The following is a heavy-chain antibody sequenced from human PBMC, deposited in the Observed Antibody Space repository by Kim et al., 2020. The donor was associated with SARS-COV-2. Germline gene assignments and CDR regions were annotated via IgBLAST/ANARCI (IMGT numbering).Heavy chain of an antibody. D-gene: IGHD6-13*01. CDR2: ITSDGSNT. Sequence: GGSLRLSCAASGFTFSDYNMYWFRQAPGQGLVWVSRITSDGSNTHYADSVKGRFTISRDNAKNTLFLQLIILRAEDTATYYCARGWMGVWGQGTTVTVSS. CDR1: GFTFSDYN. J-gene: IGHJ6*02. CDR3: ARGWMGV. V-gene: IGHV3-74*01.